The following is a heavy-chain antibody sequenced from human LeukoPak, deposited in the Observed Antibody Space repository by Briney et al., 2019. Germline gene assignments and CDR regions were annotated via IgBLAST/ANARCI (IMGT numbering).Heavy chain of an antibody. Sequence: QPGGSLRLPCAASGFSVSNTYMSWVRQAPGKGLEWVSIIYSGGNTYYADSVKGRFTISRDNSKNTLYLQMNRLRPEDTAVYYRARGTVTAPDYWGQGTLVTVSS. J-gene: IGHJ4*02. CDR2: IYSGGNT. D-gene: IGHD2-21*02. CDR3: ARGTVTAPDY. CDR1: GFSVSNTY. V-gene: IGHV3-53*01.